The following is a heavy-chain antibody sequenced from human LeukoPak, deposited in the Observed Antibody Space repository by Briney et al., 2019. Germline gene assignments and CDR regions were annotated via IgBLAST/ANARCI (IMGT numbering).Heavy chain of an antibody. D-gene: IGHD3-3*01. V-gene: IGHV4-39*07. CDR1: GGSISSSSHY. CDR3: ARELKFWSGPRSAFDI. Sequence: PSETLSLTCSVSGGSISSSSHYWGWIRQPPGKGLEWIASIYYSGSTYYNASLKSRVTISVDTSKNQFSLKLSSVTAADTAVYYCARELKFWSGPRSAFDIWGQGTMVTVSS. CDR2: IYYSGST. J-gene: IGHJ3*02.